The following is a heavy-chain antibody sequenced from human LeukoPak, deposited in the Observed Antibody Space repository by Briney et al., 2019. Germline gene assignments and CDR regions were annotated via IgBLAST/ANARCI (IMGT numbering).Heavy chain of an antibody. V-gene: IGHV4-34*01. J-gene: IGHJ4*02. CDR2: INHSGST. Sequence: SETLSLTCAVYGGSFSGYYWSWIRQPPGKGLEWIGEINHSGSTNYNPSLKSRVTISVDTSKNQFSLKLSSVTAADTAVYYCARDPGWGLDYWGQGTLVTVSS. D-gene: IGHD1-14*01. CDR3: ARDPGWGLDY. CDR1: GGSFSGYY.